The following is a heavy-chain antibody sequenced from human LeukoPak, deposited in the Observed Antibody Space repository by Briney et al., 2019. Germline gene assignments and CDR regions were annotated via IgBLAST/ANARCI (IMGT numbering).Heavy chain of an antibody. Sequence: SETLSLTGTVSGGSISSGDYYWSWIRQPPGKGLEWIGYNYYSGSTYNNPSLRSRVTISVDTSKNQFSLKLSSVTAADTAVYYCARDHYDTSGYSNGMDVWGQGTTVTVSS. CDR1: GGSISSGDYY. V-gene: IGHV4-30-4*01. CDR3: ARDHYDTSGYSNGMDV. D-gene: IGHD3-22*01. CDR2: NYYSGST. J-gene: IGHJ6*02.